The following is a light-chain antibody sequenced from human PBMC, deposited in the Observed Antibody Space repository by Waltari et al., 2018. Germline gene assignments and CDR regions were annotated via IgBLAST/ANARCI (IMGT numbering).Light chain of an antibody. V-gene: IGKV2-28*01. Sequence: EIVMTQSPLSLPVTAGEPASISCRSSQRLLYSNGNNHLDWYLQKPGQSPQLLIYLGSNRAPGVPDRFSGSGSGTDFTLKISRVEAEDVGVYYCMQTLQTPLTFGGGTKVEI. J-gene: IGKJ4*01. CDR2: LGS. CDR1: QRLLYSNGNNH. CDR3: MQTLQTPLT.